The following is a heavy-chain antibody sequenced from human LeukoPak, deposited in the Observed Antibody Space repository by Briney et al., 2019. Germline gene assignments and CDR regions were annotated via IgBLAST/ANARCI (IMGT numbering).Heavy chain of an antibody. V-gene: IGHV1-8*03. CDR3: ARGWGRRAVAPSY. Sequence: ASVKVSCKASGYTFTSYDINWVRQATGQGLEWMGWMNPNSGITGYAQKFQGRVTITRNTSISTAYMELSSLRSEDTAVYYCARGWGRRAVAPSYWGQGTLVTVSS. CDR1: GYTFTSYD. CDR2: MNPNSGIT. J-gene: IGHJ4*02. D-gene: IGHD6-19*01.